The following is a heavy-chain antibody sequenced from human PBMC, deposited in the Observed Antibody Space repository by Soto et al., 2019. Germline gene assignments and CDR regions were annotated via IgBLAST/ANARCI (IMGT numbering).Heavy chain of an antibody. CDR2: ISGSGGST. Sequence: EVLLLESGGVLVQPGGSLRLSCAASGFTFSTSAMSWVRQAPGMGLEWVSGISGSGGSTYYADSVKGRFTISRDNSKNTLYRQRNSLRAEDTAVYYCAKGRAVADWGQGTLVTVSS. V-gene: IGHV3-23*01. J-gene: IGHJ4*02. D-gene: IGHD6-19*01. CDR3: AKGRAVAD. CDR1: GFTFSTSA.